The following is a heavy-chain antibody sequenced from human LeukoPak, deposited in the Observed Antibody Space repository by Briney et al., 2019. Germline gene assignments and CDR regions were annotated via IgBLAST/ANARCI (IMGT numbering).Heavy chain of an antibody. CDR2: IYTSGST. CDR3: ARETSYYDFWSGYYYYYMDV. J-gene: IGHJ6*03. V-gene: IGHV4-61*02. CDR1: GGSISSGSYY. D-gene: IGHD3-3*01. Sequence: SQTLSLTCTVSGGSISSGSYYWSWIRQPAGKGLEWIGRIYTSGSTNYNPSLKSRVTISVDTSKNQFSLKLSSVTAADTAVYYCARETSYYDFWSGYYYYYMDVWGKGTTVTVSS.